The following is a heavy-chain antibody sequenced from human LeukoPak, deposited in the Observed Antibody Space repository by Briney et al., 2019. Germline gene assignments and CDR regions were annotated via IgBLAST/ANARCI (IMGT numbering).Heavy chain of an antibody. CDR2: IKLEGSEQ. V-gene: IGHV3-7*01. J-gene: IGHJ3*02. D-gene: IGHD2-15*01. Sequence: GASLRLSCAASGFTFSSYWMSSVRRAPGRGVEWVANIKLEGSEQYYVDSVKGRFTISRDNAKNSLYLQMNRLRAEDTAVYYCARRDGIVVVVAAWAFDIWGQGTMVTVSS. CDR1: GFTFSSYW. CDR3: ARRDGIVVVVAAWAFDI.